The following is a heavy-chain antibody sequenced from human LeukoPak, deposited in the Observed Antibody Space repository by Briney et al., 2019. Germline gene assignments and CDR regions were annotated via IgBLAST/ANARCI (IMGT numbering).Heavy chain of an antibody. D-gene: IGHD6-13*01. Sequence: PGGSLRLSCAASGFTFDDYAMHWVRQAPGKGLEWVSGISWNSGSIGYADSVKGRFTISRDNAKNSLYLQMNSLRAEDTALYYCAKDKAAAGTNWFDPWGQGTLVTVSS. CDR1: GFTFDDYA. CDR2: ISWNSGSI. CDR3: AKDKAAAGTNWFDP. V-gene: IGHV3-9*01. J-gene: IGHJ5*02.